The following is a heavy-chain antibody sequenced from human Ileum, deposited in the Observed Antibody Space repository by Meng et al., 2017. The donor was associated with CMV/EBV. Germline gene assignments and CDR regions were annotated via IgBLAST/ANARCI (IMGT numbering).Heavy chain of an antibody. CDR2: INQDGSVK. CDR3: ARDPYHGALDY. V-gene: IGHV3-7*01. CDR1: RFIFSSSW. D-gene: IGHD3-10*01. Sequence: GGSLRLSCAASRFIFSSSWMSWVRQAPGRGVGWVALINQDGSVKYSVDSVKGRFTISRDNAKNSLYLQMNSLGAEDTAVYYCARDPYHGALDYWGQGTLVTVSS. J-gene: IGHJ4*02.